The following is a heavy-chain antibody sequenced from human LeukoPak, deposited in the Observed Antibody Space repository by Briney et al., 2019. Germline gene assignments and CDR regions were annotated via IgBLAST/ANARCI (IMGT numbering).Heavy chain of an antibody. Sequence: GGSLGLSCAAPGFMFHDYAIHWVRQAPGKGLEWVSLISGDGASTFYADSVKGRFTISRDNSKNSLYLQMNSLRSDDTALYYCARESESSGWYDYWGQGTLVTVSS. CDR3: ARESESSGWYDY. D-gene: IGHD6-19*01. CDR1: GFMFHDYA. V-gene: IGHV3-43*02. J-gene: IGHJ4*02. CDR2: ISGDGAST.